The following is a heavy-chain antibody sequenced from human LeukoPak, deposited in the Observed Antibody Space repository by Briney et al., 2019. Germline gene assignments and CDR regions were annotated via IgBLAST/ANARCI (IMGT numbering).Heavy chain of an antibody. V-gene: IGHV1-46*01. CDR2: INSSGGRT. Sequence: ASVKVSCKASGYTYTSYYMHWVRQSPGQGREWRGIINSSGGRTSYAQKFQGRVSMTRDTSTSTVYMELSSLRSEDTAVYYCARWVEEDPLDDAFDIWGEGTMVTVSS. CDR1: GYTYTSYY. J-gene: IGHJ3*02. D-gene: IGHD2-15*01. CDR3: ARWVEEDPLDDAFDI.